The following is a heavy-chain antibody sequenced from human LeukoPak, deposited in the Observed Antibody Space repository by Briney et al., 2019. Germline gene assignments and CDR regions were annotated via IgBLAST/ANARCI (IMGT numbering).Heavy chain of an antibody. Sequence: AGSLRLSCAASGFSFSSYGMHWVRQAQGNGMGWEAVISYDGSNKYYADSVKGRFTISRDNSKNTLYLQMNSLRAEDTAVYYCAKNQWLASYFDYWGQGSLVSVSS. V-gene: IGHV3-30*18. D-gene: IGHD6-19*01. CDR1: GFSFSSYG. CDR2: ISYDGSNK. CDR3: AKNQWLASYFDY. J-gene: IGHJ4*02.